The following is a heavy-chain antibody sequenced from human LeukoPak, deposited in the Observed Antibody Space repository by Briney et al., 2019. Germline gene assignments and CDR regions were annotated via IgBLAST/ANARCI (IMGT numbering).Heavy chain of an antibody. CDR3: ARDEGDRAGWDYYYYGMDV. Sequence: GGSLRLSCAASGFTFSSYEMNWVRQAPGKGLXXXXYISSSGSTIYYADSVKGRFTISRDNAKNSLYLQMNSLRAEDTAVYYCARDEGDRAGWDYYYYGMDVWGKGTTVTVSS. V-gene: IGHV3-48*03. D-gene: IGHD2-21*02. CDR1: GFTFSSYE. J-gene: IGHJ6*04. CDR2: ISSSGSTI.